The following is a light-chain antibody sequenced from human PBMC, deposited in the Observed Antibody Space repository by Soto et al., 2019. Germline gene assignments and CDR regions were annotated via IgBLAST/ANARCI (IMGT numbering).Light chain of an antibody. CDR3: CSYAGSYTWV. CDR2: DVS. CDR1: SIDVGGYNY. J-gene: IGLJ1*01. V-gene: IGLV2-11*01. Sequence: QSALTQPRSVSGSPGQSVTISCTGTSIDVGGYNYVSWYQQHPGKAPKLMIYDVSKRPSGVPDRFSGSKSGNTASLTISGLQAEDEADYYCCSYAGSYTWVFGTGTKSPS.